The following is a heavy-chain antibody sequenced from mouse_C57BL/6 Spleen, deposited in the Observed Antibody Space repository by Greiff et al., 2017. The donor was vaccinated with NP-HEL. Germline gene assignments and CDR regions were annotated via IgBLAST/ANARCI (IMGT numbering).Heavy chain of an antibody. J-gene: IGHJ3*01. CDR1: GFTFSDYG. D-gene: IGHD4-1*02. Sequence: DVKLVESGGGLVKPGGSLKLSCAASGFTFSDYGMHWVRQAPEQGLEWVAYISSGSSTIYYADTVKGRFTISRDNATNTLLLQLTSLRSEATSMYYWARPTGFAYWGQGTLVTVSA. CDR3: ARPTGFAY. V-gene: IGHV5-17*01. CDR2: ISSGSSTI.